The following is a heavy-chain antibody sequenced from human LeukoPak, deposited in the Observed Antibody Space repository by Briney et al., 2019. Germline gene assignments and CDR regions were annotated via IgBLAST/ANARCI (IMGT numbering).Heavy chain of an antibody. CDR1: GYSFTSYW. Sequence: GESLKISCKGSGYSFTSYWIGWVRQMPGKGLEWMGNIYPGDSDTRYSPSFQGQVTISADKSISTAYLQWSSLKASDTAMYYCASPPPYDSSGYASPEYFQHWGQGTLVTVSS. CDR3: ASPPPYDSSGYASPEYFQH. CDR2: IYPGDSDT. D-gene: IGHD3-22*01. V-gene: IGHV5-51*01. J-gene: IGHJ1*01.